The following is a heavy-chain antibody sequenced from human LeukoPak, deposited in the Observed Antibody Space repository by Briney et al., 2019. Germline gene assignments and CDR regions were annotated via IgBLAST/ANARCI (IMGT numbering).Heavy chain of an antibody. CDR2: ISSSSTYI. V-gene: IGHV3-21*01. D-gene: IGHD3-22*01. CDR3: ARLKYYYDSSGYYAFDY. CDR1: GFTFSTYS. Sequence: GGSLRLSCAASGFTFSTYSMNWVRQAPGKGLEWVSSISSSSTYIYYADSVKGRFTISRDNAKNSLYLQLNSLRAEDTAVYYCARLKYYYDSSGYYAFDYWGQGTLVTVSS. J-gene: IGHJ4*02.